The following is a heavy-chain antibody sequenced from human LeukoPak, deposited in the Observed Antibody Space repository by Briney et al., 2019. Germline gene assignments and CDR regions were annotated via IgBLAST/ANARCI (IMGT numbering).Heavy chain of an antibody. Sequence: SVKVSCKAAGYTVTSYGISWGRQAPGQGLEWRGGIIPIFGTANDAQKLQVRVTITADKSTITGYMELSSRGAEDTAVYYCSRSRGRRWLQSPCAFDIWGQGTMVTVSS. CDR3: SRSRGRRWLQSPCAFDI. CDR2: IIPIFGTA. D-gene: IGHD5-24*01. CDR1: GYTVTSYG. V-gene: IGHV1-69*06. J-gene: IGHJ3*02.